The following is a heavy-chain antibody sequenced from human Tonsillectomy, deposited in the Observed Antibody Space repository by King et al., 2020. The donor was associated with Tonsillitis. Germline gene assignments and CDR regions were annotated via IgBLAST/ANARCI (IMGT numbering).Heavy chain of an antibody. CDR1: GFTFSKYD. CDR3: VFDGLVIRAFDY. D-gene: IGHD3-9*01. J-gene: IGHJ4*02. CDR2: ITSNGDDT. Sequence: VQLVESGGGLVQPGGSLRLSCSASGFTFSKYDMHWVRQAPGKGLEFVSTITSNGDDTDYADSVKGRITISRDNSKNTLYLQMSSLRTEDTAVYYCVFDGLVIRAFDYWGPGTLVTGSS. V-gene: IGHV3-64D*06.